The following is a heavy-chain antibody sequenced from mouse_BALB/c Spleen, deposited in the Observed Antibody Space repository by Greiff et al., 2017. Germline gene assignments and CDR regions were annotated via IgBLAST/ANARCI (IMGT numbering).Heavy chain of an antibody. D-gene: IGHD6-1*01. Sequence: ESGPGLVKPSQSLSLTCSVTGYSITSGYYWNWIRQFPGNKLEWMGYISYDGSNNYNPSLKNRISITRDTSKNQFFLKLNSVTTEDTATYYCAREGGHVDYWGQGTTLTVSS. J-gene: IGHJ2*01. CDR3: AREGGHVDY. V-gene: IGHV3-6*02. CDR1: GYSITSGYY. CDR2: ISYDGSN.